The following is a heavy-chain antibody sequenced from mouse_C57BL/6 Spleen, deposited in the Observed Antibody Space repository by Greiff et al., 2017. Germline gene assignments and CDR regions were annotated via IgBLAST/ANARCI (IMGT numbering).Heavy chain of an antibody. CDR2: IRNKANGYTT. J-gene: IGHJ2*01. Sequence: EVQVVESGGGLVQPGGSLRLSCAASGFTFTDYYMSWVRQPPGKALEWLGFIRNKANGYTTEYSASVKGRFTISRDNSQSILYLQMNALRAEDSATYYCARSSYCGKGVPYYFDYRGQGTTLTVAS. D-gene: IGHD1-1*01. CDR3: ARSSYCGKGVPYYFDY. V-gene: IGHV7-3*01. CDR1: GFTFTDYY.